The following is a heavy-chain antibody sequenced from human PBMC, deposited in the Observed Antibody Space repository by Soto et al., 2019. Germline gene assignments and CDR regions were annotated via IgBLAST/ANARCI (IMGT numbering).Heavy chain of an antibody. CDR2: IKQDGSEN. D-gene: IGHD2-2*01. CDR1: GFSFSNFW. J-gene: IGHJ6*02. V-gene: IGHV3-7*01. Sequence: LRLSCAASGFSFSNFWMSWVRQAPGKGLEWVANIKQDGSENYYVDSVKGRFTISRDNARNSLYLQMNSLRAEDTAVYYCAGRAIRYCSSSSCRPYYGVDVWGQGTTVTVSS. CDR3: AGRAIRYCSSSSCRPYYGVDV.